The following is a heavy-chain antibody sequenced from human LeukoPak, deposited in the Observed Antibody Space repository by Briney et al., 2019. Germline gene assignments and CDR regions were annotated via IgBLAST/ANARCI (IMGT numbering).Heavy chain of an antibody. J-gene: IGHJ4*02. V-gene: IGHV3-7*04. CDR1: GFPFSSRW. CDR2: IMADGSEK. CDR3: ARYCGGGSCFDY. Sequence: GGSLRLSCAASGFPFSSRWMGWVRQAPGKGLEWVANIMADGSEKYYVDSVKGRFTVSRDNAKNSLFLQMNSLRAEDTGLYYCARYCGGGSCFDYWGRGTLVTVSS. D-gene: IGHD2-15*01.